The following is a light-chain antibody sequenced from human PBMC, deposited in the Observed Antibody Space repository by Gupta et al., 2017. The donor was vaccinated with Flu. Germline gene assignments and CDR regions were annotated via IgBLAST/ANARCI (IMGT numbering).Light chain of an antibody. CDR2: AES. J-gene: IGLJ3*02. CDR3: YSTDSSGNPRGV. CDR1: ALPKKH. Sequence: SYDLTQPPPVSVSPGQTARIISSGDALPKKHAYWYQPKSGQAPVLVIYAESKGPFGIPERFSGSSSGKIATLTISGAQVEDEADYYRYSTDSSGNPRGVFGGGTKLTVL. V-gene: IGLV3-10*01.